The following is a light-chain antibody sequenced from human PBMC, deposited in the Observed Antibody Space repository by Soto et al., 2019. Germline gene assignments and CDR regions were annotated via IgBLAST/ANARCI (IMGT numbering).Light chain of an antibody. Sequence: AIRMTQSPSSLSASTGDRVTISCRASQGISSYLAWYQKKPGKAPKLLIYAASTLQSGVPSRFSGSGSGTDFTLTINYLQSEDFATYYCQQSYSTSITFGQGARLEIK. J-gene: IGKJ5*01. CDR2: AAS. CDR3: QQSYSTSIT. CDR1: QGISSY. V-gene: IGKV1-8*01.